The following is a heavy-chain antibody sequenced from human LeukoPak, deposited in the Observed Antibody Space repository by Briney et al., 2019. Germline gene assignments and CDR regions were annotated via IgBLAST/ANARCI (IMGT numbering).Heavy chain of an antibody. V-gene: IGHV4-4*02. Sequence: PSGTLSLTCAVSGGSISSSKWWTWVRQPPGKGLEWIGYIYHSGSTYYNPSLKSRVTISVDRSKNQFSLKLSSVTAADTAVYYCAGANYSDDYWGQGTLVTVSS. D-gene: IGHD1-7*01. J-gene: IGHJ4*02. CDR1: GGSISSSKW. CDR2: IYHSGST. CDR3: AGANYSDDY.